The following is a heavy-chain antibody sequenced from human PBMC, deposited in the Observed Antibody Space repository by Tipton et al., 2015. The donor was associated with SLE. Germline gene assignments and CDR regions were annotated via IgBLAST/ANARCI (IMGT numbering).Heavy chain of an antibody. CDR2: IFHSGTT. CDR3: ARVDSSYTYYYYYGMDV. D-gene: IGHD6-6*01. V-gene: IGHV4-31*03. J-gene: IGHJ6*02. Sequence: TLSLTCSVSGGSTNTGGSYWGWIRQRPGKGLEWLGYIFHSGTTYYNPSLKSRLIISVDTSKNQFSLKLSSVTAADTAVYYCARVDSSYTYYYYYGMDVWGQGTTVTVSS. CDR1: GGSTNTGGSY.